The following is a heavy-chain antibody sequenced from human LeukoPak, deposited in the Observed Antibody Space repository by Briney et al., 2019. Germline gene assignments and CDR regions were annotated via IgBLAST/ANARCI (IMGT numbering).Heavy chain of an antibody. D-gene: IGHD4-23*01. CDR2: IYTSGST. J-gene: IGHJ4*02. Sequence: SQTLSLTCTVSGGSISSKSYYWSWIRQPAGKGLEWIGRIYTSGSTDYNPSLKSRVTISRDTSKNEFSLILSSLTAADTAVYYCARRSTVLTANYEYWGQGTLVTVSA. CDR3: ARRSTVLTANYEY. V-gene: IGHV4-61*02. CDR1: GGSISSKSYY.